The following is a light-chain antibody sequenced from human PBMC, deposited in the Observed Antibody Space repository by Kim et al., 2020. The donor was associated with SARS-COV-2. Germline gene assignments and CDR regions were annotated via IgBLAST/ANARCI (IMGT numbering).Light chain of an antibody. CDR2: KAS. CDR3: QQYNSYWT. V-gene: IGKV1-5*03. CDR1: QSISSW. Sequence: SASGGERVTITCRASQSISSWLAWYQQKPGKAPKLLIYKASSLESGVPSRFSGSGSGTEFTLTISSLQPDDFATYYCQQYNSYWTFGQGTKVDIK. J-gene: IGKJ1*01.